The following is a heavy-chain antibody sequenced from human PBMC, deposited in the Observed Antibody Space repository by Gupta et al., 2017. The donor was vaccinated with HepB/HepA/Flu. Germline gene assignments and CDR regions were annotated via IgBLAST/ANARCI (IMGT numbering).Heavy chain of an antibody. D-gene: IGHD3-22*01. V-gene: IGHV4-30-4*01. CDR3: ARGRLYYYDSSGYPHNWFDP. Sequence: QVQLQESGPGLVKPSQTLSLTCTVSGGSISSGDYYWSWIRQPPGKGLEWIGYIYYSGSTYYNPSLKSRVTISVDTSKNQFSLKLSSVTAADTAVYYCARGRLYYYDSSGYPHNWFDPWGQGTLVTVSS. CDR1: GGSISSGDYY. CDR2: IYYSGST. J-gene: IGHJ5*02.